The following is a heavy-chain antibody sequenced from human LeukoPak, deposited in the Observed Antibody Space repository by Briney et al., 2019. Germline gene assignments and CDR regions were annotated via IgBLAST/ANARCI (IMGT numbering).Heavy chain of an antibody. V-gene: IGHV1-24*01. CDR1: GYRLADVY. Sequence: GVSVKVSCRVSGYRLADVYIHWVRQAPGPGLEWMGGLDPGHGEKLYAQKFQGRVSMTEDTSTDTAFMELSSLRSEDTAIYYCATYYGGDTAFDYWGQGTLVTVSS. CDR2: LDPGHGEK. J-gene: IGHJ4*02. CDR3: ATYYGGDTAFDY. D-gene: IGHD3-22*01.